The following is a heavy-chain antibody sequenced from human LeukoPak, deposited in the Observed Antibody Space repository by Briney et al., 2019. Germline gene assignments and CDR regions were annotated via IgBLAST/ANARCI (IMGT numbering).Heavy chain of an antibody. CDR1: GNSISSGDYY. V-gene: IGHV4-61*02. CDR2: IYTSGST. Sequence: SETLSLTCTVSGNSISSGDYYWSWIRQPAGKGLEWIGRIYTSGSTNYNPSLKSRVTISVDTSKNQFSLRLTSVTAADTAVYYCVRTNPWDLTYYFDYWGQGTLVTVSS. CDR3: VRTNPWDLTYYFDY. J-gene: IGHJ4*02. D-gene: IGHD1-14*01.